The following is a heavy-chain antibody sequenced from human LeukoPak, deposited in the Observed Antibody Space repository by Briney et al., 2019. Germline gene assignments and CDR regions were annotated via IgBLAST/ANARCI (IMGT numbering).Heavy chain of an antibody. CDR2: IYYSGST. D-gene: IGHD5-18*01. V-gene: IGHV4-39*01. CDR3: AAPPTRGYSYGPFDY. Sequence: SETLSLTCTVSGGSICSSSYYWGWIRQPPGKGLEGIGSIYYSGSTYYNPSLKSRVTISVDTSKNQFSLKLNSVTAADTAVYYCAAPPTRGYSYGPFDYWGQGTLVTVSS. J-gene: IGHJ4*02. CDR1: GGSICSSSYY.